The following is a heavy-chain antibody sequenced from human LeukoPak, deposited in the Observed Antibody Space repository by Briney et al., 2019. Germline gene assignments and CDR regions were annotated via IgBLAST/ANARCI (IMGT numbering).Heavy chain of an antibody. Sequence: GGSLRLSCAASGFTFSSYAMSWVRQAPGKGLEWVSAISGSGGSTYYADSVKGRFTISRDNSKNTLYLQMNSLRAEDTAVYYCAKDPRDDFWSGYPYYFDYWGQGTLVTVSS. CDR3: AKDPRDDFWSGYPYYFDY. J-gene: IGHJ4*02. V-gene: IGHV3-23*01. CDR2: ISGSGGST. D-gene: IGHD3-3*01. CDR1: GFTFSSYA.